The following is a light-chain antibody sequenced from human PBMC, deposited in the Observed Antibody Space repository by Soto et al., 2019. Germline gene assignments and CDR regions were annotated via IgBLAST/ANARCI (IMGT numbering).Light chain of an antibody. Sequence: QSALTHHASVSGSPGHSIAISCTGSSIDVGIYNYVSWYQQHPGKVPKLIIYEVTNRPSGVSNSFSGSKSGNTASLTIYGLQAEDEADYYCSSYTTSSTRVFGTGTKVTVL. CDR3: SSYTTSSTRV. CDR1: SIDVGIYNY. V-gene: IGLV2-14*01. J-gene: IGLJ1*01. CDR2: EVT.